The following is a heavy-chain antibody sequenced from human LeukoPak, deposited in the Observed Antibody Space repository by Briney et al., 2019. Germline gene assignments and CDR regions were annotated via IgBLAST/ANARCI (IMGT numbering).Heavy chain of an antibody. J-gene: IGHJ5*02. CDR3: ATDYYDSSGYYYGSNWFDP. CDR2: IVVGSGNT. V-gene: IGHV1-58*01. CDR1: GFTFSNSA. D-gene: IGHD3-22*01. Sequence: SVKVSCKASGFTFSNSAVQWLRQPRGQRLEWIGWIVVGSGNTNYAQKFQERVTITRDMSTSTAYMELSSLRSEDTAVYYCATDYYDSSGYYYGSNWFDPWAREPWSPSPQ.